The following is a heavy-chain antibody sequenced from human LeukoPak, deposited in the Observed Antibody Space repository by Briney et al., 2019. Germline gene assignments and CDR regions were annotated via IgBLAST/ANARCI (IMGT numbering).Heavy chain of an antibody. CDR1: GFTVSINY. Sequence: GGSLRLSCAASGFTVSINYMSWVRQAPGKGLEWVSVIYSGGNTYYADSVKGRFTISRDNSKNAVYLQMNSLRAEDTAVYYCARGLAAAGLYFDYWGQGTLVTVSS. CDR3: ARGLAAAGLYFDY. CDR2: IYSGGNT. V-gene: IGHV3-53*01. D-gene: IGHD6-13*01. J-gene: IGHJ4*02.